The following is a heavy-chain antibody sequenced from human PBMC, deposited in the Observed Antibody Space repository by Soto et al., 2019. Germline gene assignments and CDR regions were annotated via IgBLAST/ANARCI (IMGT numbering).Heavy chain of an antibody. J-gene: IGHJ5*02. CDR2: ISDSGTT. Sequence: EVQLLDSGGGLVQPGGSLRLSCAASGFTFRTYAMSWVRQAPGKGLEWVSTISDSGTTYYANSVKGRFTISRDNSRNTLDLQMNSRRVEDTAVYYCAKDGEGSCSRTSCLYFSDSWGQGTLVTVSS. D-gene: IGHD2-2*01. CDR3: AKDGEGSCSRTSCLYFSDS. CDR1: GFTFRTYA. V-gene: IGHV3-23*01.